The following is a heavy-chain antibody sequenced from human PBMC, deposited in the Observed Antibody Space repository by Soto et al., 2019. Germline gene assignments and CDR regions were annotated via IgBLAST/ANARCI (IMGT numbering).Heavy chain of an antibody. V-gene: IGHV3-7*01. CDR2: IKQDGSEK. CDR3: TRVTHRDWDNYSGMFHCFDP. J-gene: IGHJ5*02. CDR1: GFTFSTYW. Sequence: EGQLVESGGGLVQPGGSLRLSCAASGFTFSTYWMTWVRQAPGKGLEWVANIKQDGSEKYYVDSVKGRFTISRDNAENSLYLQINSLRPADTAVYYCTRVTHRDWDNYSGMFHCFDPWGQGTLVTVSS. D-gene: IGHD3-10*01.